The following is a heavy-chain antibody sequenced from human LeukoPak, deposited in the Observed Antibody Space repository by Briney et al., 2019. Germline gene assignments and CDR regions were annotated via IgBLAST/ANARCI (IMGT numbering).Heavy chain of an antibody. J-gene: IGHJ6*04. CDR3: AELGITMIGGV. D-gene: IGHD3-10*02. CDR1: GFTFSNYW. CDR2: IKQDGSEK. Sequence: GGSLRLSCAASGFTFSNYWMTWFRQTPGKGLEWVGNIKQDGSEKYYVDSVKGRFTISRDNAKNSLYLQMNSLRAEDTAVYYCAELGITMIGGVWGKGTTVTISS. V-gene: IGHV3-7*01.